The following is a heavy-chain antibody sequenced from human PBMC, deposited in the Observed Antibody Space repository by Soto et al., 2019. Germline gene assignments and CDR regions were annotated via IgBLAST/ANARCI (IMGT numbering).Heavy chain of an antibody. Sequence: QVQLQESGPGLVKPSQTLSLTCTVSGGSISSGGYYWSWIRQHPGKGLEWIGYIYYSGSTYYNPSLKSRVTISVDTSKNQFSLKLSSVTAADTAVYYCARSRVSSWYTNWFDPWGQGTLVTVSS. CDR2: IYYSGST. D-gene: IGHD6-13*01. CDR1: GGSISSGGYY. V-gene: IGHV4-31*03. J-gene: IGHJ5*02. CDR3: ARSRVSSWYTNWFDP.